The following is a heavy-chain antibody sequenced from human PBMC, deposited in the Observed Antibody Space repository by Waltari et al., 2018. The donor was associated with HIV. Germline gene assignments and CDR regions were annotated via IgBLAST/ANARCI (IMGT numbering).Heavy chain of an antibody. CDR1: GGSFTGYY. D-gene: IGHD3-10*01. V-gene: IGHV4-34*01. Sequence: QVQLQQWGTGLVKASQTVSLTCAAYGGSFTGYYGRWIRQPPGKGLEWIGEINSSGSTICNPSLKSRVTISVDTSKNQFSLKLSSVTAADTAVYYCARPQGTGWFDPWGLGTLVTV. CDR3: ARPQGTGWFDP. J-gene: IGHJ5*02. CDR2: INSSGST.